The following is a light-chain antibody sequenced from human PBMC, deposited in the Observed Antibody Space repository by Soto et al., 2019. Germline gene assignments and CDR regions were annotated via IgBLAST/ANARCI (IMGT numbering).Light chain of an antibody. CDR1: QSVSSRS. Sequence: ETATLSCRSSQSVSSRSLAWYQQKPGQAPRLLSYGASNRATGIPDRFSGSGSGTDFTLTISILEPEDFTIYNCPDSGTPRLPFAGGSKV. CDR3: PDSGTPRLP. J-gene: IGKJ4*01. CDR2: GAS. V-gene: IGKV3-20*01.